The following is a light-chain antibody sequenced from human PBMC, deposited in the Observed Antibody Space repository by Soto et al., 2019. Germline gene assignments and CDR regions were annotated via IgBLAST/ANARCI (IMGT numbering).Light chain of an antibody. V-gene: IGKV1-5*03. J-gene: IGKJ1*01. CDR1: QSISSW. CDR3: QQYNSWT. CDR2: TAS. Sequence: DIQMTQSPSTLAASVGERVTITCRASQSISSWMAWYQQKPGKAPKLLIYTASRLESGVPSRFSGSGSGTEFTLTISSLQPDDFATYYCQQYNSWTFGQGTKVDIK.